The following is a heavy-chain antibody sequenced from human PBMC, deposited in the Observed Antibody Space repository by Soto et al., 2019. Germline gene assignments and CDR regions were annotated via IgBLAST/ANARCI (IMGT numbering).Heavy chain of an antibody. Sequence: QLQLQESGSGLVKPSQTLSLACAVSGGSIESDFYSWTWIRQPPGKGLEWIGYMSHSGSTYYSPSLTSRVTISLDRSKNQFSLKLSSVTAADTAVYYCGRLAHYETSGYPNWYFDLWGRGTLVAVSS. CDR3: GRLAHYETSGYPNWYFDL. CDR1: GGSIESDFYS. V-gene: IGHV4-30-2*01. D-gene: IGHD3-22*01. CDR2: MSHSGST. J-gene: IGHJ2*01.